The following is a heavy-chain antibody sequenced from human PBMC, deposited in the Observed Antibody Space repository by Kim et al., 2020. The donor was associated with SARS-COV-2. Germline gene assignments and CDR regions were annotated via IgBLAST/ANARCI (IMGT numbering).Heavy chain of an antibody. CDR3: AKDQLAAAGLDY. Sequence: YYADSVKSRFTISKDNSTNTLYLQMNSLRAEDTAVYYCAKDQLAAAGLDYWGQGTLVTVSS. D-gene: IGHD6-13*01. J-gene: IGHJ4*02. V-gene: IGHV3-30*02.